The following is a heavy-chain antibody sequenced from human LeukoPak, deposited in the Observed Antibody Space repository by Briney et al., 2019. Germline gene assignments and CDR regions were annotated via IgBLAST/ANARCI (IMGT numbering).Heavy chain of an antibody. Sequence: PGGSLRLSCAASGFTFSGSAMHWVRQASGKGLEWVGRIRSKANSYATAYAASEKGRFTISRDDSKNTAYLQMNSLKTENTAVYYCTRASDIVVVPAATHGPFDYWGQGTLVTVSS. J-gene: IGHJ4*02. CDR1: GFTFSGSA. CDR3: TRASDIVVVPAATHGPFDY. D-gene: IGHD2-2*01. V-gene: IGHV3-73*01. CDR2: IRSKANSYAT.